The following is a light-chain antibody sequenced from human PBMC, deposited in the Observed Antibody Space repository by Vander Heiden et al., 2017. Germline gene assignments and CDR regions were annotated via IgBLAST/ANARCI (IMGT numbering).Light chain of an antibody. J-gene: IGLJ2*01. CDR2: EDS. Sequence: QSALTQPAYVSGSPGQAITISCTGTSSNVGSYNLVSWYQHHPGKAPKLMIYEDSKRPSGVSNRFSGSKSGNTASLTISGLQAEDEADYYCCSYAGSSTYVVFGGGTKLTVL. CDR1: SSNVGSYNL. CDR3: CSYAGSSTYVV. V-gene: IGLV2-23*01.